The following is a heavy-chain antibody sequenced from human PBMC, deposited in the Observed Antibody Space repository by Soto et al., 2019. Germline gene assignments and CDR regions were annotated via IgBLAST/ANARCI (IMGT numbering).Heavy chain of an antibody. V-gene: IGHV4-38-2*02. CDR3: AKANVMVVAGSTFDY. Sequence: KAXESLCPSCTVSGYSIRSCSYWWWIRQTPGKGPEWIASIYHGGATFYNPSLKSRVTVSVDKSNNQFSLKLRSVTAADTAVYYCAKANVMVVAGSTFDYWGHGTLVTVSS. J-gene: IGHJ4*01. CDR2: IYHGGAT. D-gene: IGHD6-19*01. CDR1: GYSIRSCSY.